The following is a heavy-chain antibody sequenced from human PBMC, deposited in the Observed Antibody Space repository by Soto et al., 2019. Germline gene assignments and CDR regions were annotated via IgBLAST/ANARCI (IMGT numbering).Heavy chain of an antibody. CDR2: ISGSSKTI. Sequence: PGGSLRLSCAASGVTFSDSSINWVRQAPGKGLEWVSYISGSSKTIYYADSVKGRFTISRDYAKNSVYLQMNILRDEDTAVYYCARDKKWAFDYWGQGA. V-gene: IGHV3-48*02. CDR3: ARDKKWAFDY. CDR1: GVTFSDSS. J-gene: IGHJ4*02. D-gene: IGHD1-26*01.